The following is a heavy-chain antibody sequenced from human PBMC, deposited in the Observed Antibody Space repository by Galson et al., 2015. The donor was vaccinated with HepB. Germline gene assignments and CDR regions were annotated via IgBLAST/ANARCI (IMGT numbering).Heavy chain of an antibody. D-gene: IGHD2-8*02. CDR3: ATDYNTGGYFKS. Sequence: SLRLSCAASGFTVSNNYMSWVRQAPGKGLEWVSLIYSGGTTYYPDSVKGRFTVSRDNSKNTLLLQMNSLRAEDTAVYYCATDYNTGGYFKSWGQGTLVTVSS. CDR1: GFTVSNNY. J-gene: IGHJ1*01. CDR2: IYSGGTT. V-gene: IGHV3-53*01.